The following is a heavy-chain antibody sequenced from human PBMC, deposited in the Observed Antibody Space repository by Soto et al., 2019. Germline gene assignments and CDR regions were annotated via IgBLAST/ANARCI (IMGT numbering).Heavy chain of an antibody. CDR2: ISYDGSNK. V-gene: IGHV3-30-3*01. Sequence: QPGGSLRLSCAASGFTFSSYAMHWVRQAPGKGLEWVAVISYDGSNKYYADSVKGRFTISRDNSKNTLYLQMNSLRAEDTAVYYCARDLGGITMVRGVIIGGPDYYGMDVWGQGTTVTVSS. D-gene: IGHD3-10*01. CDR1: GFTFSSYA. CDR3: ARDLGGITMVRGVIIGGPDYYGMDV. J-gene: IGHJ6*02.